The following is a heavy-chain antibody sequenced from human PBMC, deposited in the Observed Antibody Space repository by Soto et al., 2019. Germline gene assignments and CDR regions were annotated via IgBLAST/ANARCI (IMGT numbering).Heavy chain of an antibody. J-gene: IGHJ4*02. CDR3: ARSHYYDSSGYYHTGIDY. Sequence: ASVKVSCKASGGTFSSYTISWVRQAPGQGLEWMGRIIPILGIANYAQKFQGRVTITADKSTSTSYMELSSLRSEDTAVYYCARSHYYDSSGYYHTGIDYWGQGTLVTVSS. CDR2: IIPILGIA. V-gene: IGHV1-69*02. CDR1: GGTFSSYT. D-gene: IGHD3-22*01.